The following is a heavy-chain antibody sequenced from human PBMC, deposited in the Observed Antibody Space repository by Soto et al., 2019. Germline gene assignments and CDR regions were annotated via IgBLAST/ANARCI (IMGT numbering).Heavy chain of an antibody. CDR2: ISGSGGST. V-gene: IGHV3-23*01. D-gene: IGHD4-17*01. J-gene: IGHJ2*01. CDR1: GFTFSSYA. CDR3: AKDGIDYGDVGGYFDL. Sequence: EVQLLESGGGLVQPGGSLRLSCAASGFTFSSYAMSWVRQAPGKGLEWVSAISGSGGSTYYADSVKGRFTISRDNSKNTLYLQMNSLRAEDTAVYYCAKDGIDYGDVGGYFDLWGRGTRVTVSS.